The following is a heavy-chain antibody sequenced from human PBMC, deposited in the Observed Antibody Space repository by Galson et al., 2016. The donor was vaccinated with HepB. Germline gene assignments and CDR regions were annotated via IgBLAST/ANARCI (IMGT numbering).Heavy chain of an antibody. Sequence: SLRISCAASGFTFRKYVMHWVRQPLRKGLEWVSGLGIPRDKFYPGSVKGRFTLPRENTKNSLYLQMNSLRVEDTAVYYCARARSGWYEFDFWGQGTLVTVSS. V-gene: IGHV3-13*01. CDR3: ARARSGWYEFDF. J-gene: IGHJ4*02. CDR1: GFTFRKYV. D-gene: IGHD6-19*01. CDR2: LGIPRDK.